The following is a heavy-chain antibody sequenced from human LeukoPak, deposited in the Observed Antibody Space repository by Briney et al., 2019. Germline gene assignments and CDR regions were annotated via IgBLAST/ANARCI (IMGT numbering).Heavy chain of an antibody. Sequence: SETLSLTCSVSGGSISGYYWSWIRQPAGKGLEWIGRIYSSGSTNYNPSLKSRVTMSVDTSKKQFSLRLSSVTAADTALYYCARDYDYWGQGTLVTVSS. CDR3: ARDYDY. V-gene: IGHV4-4*07. CDR1: GGSISGYY. J-gene: IGHJ4*02. CDR2: IYSSGST.